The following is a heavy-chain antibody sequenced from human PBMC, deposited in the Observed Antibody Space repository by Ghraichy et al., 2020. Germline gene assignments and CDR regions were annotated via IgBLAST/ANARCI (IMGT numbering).Heavy chain of an antibody. CDR3: AREWEALRVDY. CDR2: IRGKAKSYAT. Sequence: GVLNISCAASGFSFSGSAIHWVRQASGKGLEWLGRIRGKAKSYATTYPASMKGRFTISRDDSENTAYLQMNSLKTDDTAVYYCAREWEALRVDYWGQGTLVTVSP. V-gene: IGHV3-73*01. D-gene: IGHD1-26*01. CDR1: GFSFSGSA. J-gene: IGHJ4*02.